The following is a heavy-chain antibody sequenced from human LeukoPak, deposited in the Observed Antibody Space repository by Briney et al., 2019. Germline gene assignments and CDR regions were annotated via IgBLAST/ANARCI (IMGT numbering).Heavy chain of an antibody. J-gene: IGHJ3*02. V-gene: IGHV3-30*04. D-gene: IGHD6-19*01. Sequence: PGGSLRLSCAASGFTLSSYAMHGVRQAPGKGQEWVAVISYDGSNKYYADSVKGRFTISRDNSKHTLYLQMNSLRAEDTAVYYCARDQGSGWSPNAFDIWGQGTMVTVSS. CDR1: GFTLSSYA. CDR3: ARDQGSGWSPNAFDI. CDR2: ISYDGSNK.